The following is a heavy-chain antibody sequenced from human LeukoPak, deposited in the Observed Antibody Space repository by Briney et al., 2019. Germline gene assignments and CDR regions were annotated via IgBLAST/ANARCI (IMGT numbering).Heavy chain of an antibody. CDR3: ARQSYDFWSRSMDV. CDR1: GFTFSSSA. V-gene: IGHV3-30-3*01. Sequence: PGRSLTLSRAASGFTFSSSAVHWVRQAPGKGLEWIAFISFNGDIKYYADSVTGRFSISRDNSKNMVYLQMNSLRAEDTALYYCARQSYDFWSRSMDVWGQGTMVTVSS. D-gene: IGHD3-3*01. CDR2: ISFNGDIK. J-gene: IGHJ6*02.